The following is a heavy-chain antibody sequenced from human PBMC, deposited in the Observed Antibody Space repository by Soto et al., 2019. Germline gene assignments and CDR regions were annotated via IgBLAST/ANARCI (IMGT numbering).Heavy chain of an antibody. D-gene: IGHD6-13*01. J-gene: IGHJ5*02. V-gene: IGHV4-59*01. Sequence: PSGSLSLTCAFCCGSMNSYDWSWIRQPPGKGLEWIGYIYYSGSTNYNPSLKSRVTISVDTSKNQFSLKLSSVTAADTAVYYCARTGYSSSWKAPPHWFDPWGQGTLVTVSS. CDR3: ARTGYSSSWKAPPHWFDP. CDR1: CGSMNSYD. CDR2: IYYSGST.